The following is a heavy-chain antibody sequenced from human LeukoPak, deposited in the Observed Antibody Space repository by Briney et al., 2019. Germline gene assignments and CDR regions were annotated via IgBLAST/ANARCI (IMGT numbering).Heavy chain of an antibody. V-gene: IGHV4-34*01. CDR1: GGSFSGYY. CDR2: INHSGST. Sequence: SETLSLTCAVYGGSFSGYYWSWIRQPPGKGLEWIGEINHSGSTNYNPSLKSRVTISVDTSKNQFSLKLSSVTAADTAVYYCARRGINQAHQAKYYFDYWGQGTLVTVSS. CDR3: ARRGINQAHQAKYYFDY. D-gene: IGHD3-10*01. J-gene: IGHJ4*02.